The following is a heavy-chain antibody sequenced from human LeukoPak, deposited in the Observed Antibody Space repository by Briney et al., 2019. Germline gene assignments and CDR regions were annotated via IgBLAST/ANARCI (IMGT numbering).Heavy chain of an antibody. V-gene: IGHV3-23*01. CDR1: GFTFSNFA. D-gene: IGHD2-21*01. J-gene: IGHJ6*02. CDR3: AREGTACFSIIDYYYYGMDV. Sequence: PGGPLRLSCAASGFTFSNFAMAWVRQAPGKGLEWVSGINTFGSATYYADSVKGRFTISRDNAKNSLYLQMNSLRAEDTAVYYCAREGTACFSIIDYYYYGMDVWGQGTTVTVSS. CDR2: INTFGSAT.